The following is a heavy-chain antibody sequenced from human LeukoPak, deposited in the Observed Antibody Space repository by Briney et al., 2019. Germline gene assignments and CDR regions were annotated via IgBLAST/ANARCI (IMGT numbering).Heavy chain of an antibody. Sequence: GASVNVSCKASGGTFSSYAISWVRQAPGQGLEWMGGIIPIFGTANYAQKFQGRVTITADESTSTAYMELSSLRSEDTAVYYCARAVAGPRSYYFDYWGQGTLVTVSS. D-gene: IGHD6-19*01. J-gene: IGHJ4*02. CDR1: GGTFSSYA. CDR3: ARAVAGPRSYYFDY. V-gene: IGHV1-69*13. CDR2: IIPIFGTA.